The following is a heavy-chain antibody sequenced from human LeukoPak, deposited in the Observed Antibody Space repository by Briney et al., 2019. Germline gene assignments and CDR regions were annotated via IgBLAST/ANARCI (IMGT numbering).Heavy chain of an antibody. CDR3: AKVRTPRYYGSGSYGY. CDR2: ISGSGDGT. CDR1: GFTFSSYA. V-gene: IGHV3-23*01. Sequence: GGSLRLSCAASGFTFSSYAMSWVRQAPGKGLEWVSAISGSGDGTFYADSVKGRFTISRDNSKITMDLQMNSLRAEDTAVYYCAKVRTPRYYGSGSYGYWGQGTLVTVSS. D-gene: IGHD3-10*01. J-gene: IGHJ4*02.